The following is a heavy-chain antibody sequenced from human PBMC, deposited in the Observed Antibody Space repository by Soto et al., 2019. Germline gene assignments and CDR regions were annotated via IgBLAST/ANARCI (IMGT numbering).Heavy chain of an antibody. CDR3: ASLGGKDVQLNGYCDYGEPFDY. V-gene: IGHV1-69*01. Sequence: QVQLVQSGAEVKKPGSSVKVSFKASGGTFSSYAISWVRQAPGQGLEWMGGIIPIFGTANYAQKVQGRVTITADESTSTAYMELSSLRSEDTAVYYCASLGGKDVQLNGYCDYGEPFDYWGQGTLVTVSS. D-gene: IGHD4-17*01. CDR2: IIPIFGTA. J-gene: IGHJ4*02. CDR1: GGTFSSYA.